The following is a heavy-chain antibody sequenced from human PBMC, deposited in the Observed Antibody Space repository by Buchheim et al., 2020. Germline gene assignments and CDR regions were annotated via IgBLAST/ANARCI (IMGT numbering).Heavy chain of an antibody. D-gene: IGHD2-15*01. V-gene: IGHV3-15*01. Sequence: EVQLVESGGGLVKPGGCLRLSCAASGFTFSDVWMSWVRQAPGKGLEWVGRIKSKTAGETTDYAEPVKGRFSISRDDSNNTLYLQKSSLKTEDTAVYYCITGVVGAPYTFFWGQGTL. CDR3: ITGVVGAPYTFF. CDR2: IKSKTAGETT. CDR1: GFTFSDVW. J-gene: IGHJ4*02.